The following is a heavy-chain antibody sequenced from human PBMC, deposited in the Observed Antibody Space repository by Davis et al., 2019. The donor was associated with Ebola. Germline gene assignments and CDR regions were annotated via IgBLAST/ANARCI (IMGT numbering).Heavy chain of an antibody. CDR1: GGSSSRSH. V-gene: IGHV4-34*01. D-gene: IGHD4-17*01. Sequence: SETLSLTCAVSGGSSSRSHWTWICYAPGKGLEWIGEMNHSGSTNYKPSLKTRVTISVDTSKNQFSLKLSSVTTADTAEYYCARAEYGDYAGGSDYWGQGTLVTVSS. J-gene: IGHJ4*02. CDR3: ARAEYGDYAGGSDY. CDR2: MNHSGST.